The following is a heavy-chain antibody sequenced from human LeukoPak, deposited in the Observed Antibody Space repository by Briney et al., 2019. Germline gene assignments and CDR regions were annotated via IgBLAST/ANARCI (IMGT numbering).Heavy chain of an antibody. V-gene: IGHV1-24*01. CDR3: ARDPALRDAFDI. CDR1: GYTLTELS. CDR2: FDPEDGET. J-gene: IGHJ3*02. Sequence: ASVKVSCKVSGYTLTELSMHWVRQAPGKGLEWMGGFDPEDGETIYAQKFQGRVTMTEDTSTDTAYMELSSLRSDDTAVYYCARDPALRDAFDIWGQGTMVTVSS.